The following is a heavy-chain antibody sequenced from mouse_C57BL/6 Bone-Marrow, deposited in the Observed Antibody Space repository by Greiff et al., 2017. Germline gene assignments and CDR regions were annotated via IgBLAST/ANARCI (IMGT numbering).Heavy chain of an antibody. CDR2: IYPGSGNT. Sequence: VQLQQSGPELVKPGASVKISCKASGYSFTSYYIHWVKQRPGQGLEWIGWIYPGSGNTKYNEKFKGKATLTADTSSSTAYMQLSSLTSEDSAVYYCARGVDGNYYYFDYWGQGTTLTVSS. J-gene: IGHJ2*01. CDR3: ARGVDGNYYYFDY. D-gene: IGHD2-1*01. V-gene: IGHV1-66*01. CDR1: GYSFTSYY.